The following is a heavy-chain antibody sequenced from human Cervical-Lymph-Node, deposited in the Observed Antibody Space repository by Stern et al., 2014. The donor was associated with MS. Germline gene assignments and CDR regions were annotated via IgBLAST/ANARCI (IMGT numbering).Heavy chain of an antibody. Sequence: QVQLVQSGPGLVKPSETLSLTCTVSGGSISSYYWSWIRQPPGTGLEWIGYIYYSGSTNYNPSLKSRVPISVATSKNQSPRKLGSVTAADTAVYYCARLQGYSSLMDVWGQGTTVTVSS. CDR1: GGSISSYY. CDR2: IYYSGST. D-gene: IGHD6-13*01. J-gene: IGHJ6*02. V-gene: IGHV4-59*08. CDR3: ARLQGYSSLMDV.